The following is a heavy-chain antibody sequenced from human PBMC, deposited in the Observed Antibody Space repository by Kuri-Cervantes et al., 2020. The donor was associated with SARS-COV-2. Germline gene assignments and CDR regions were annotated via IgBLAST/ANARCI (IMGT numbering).Heavy chain of an antibody. CDR2: ISSNGGST. Sequence: GESLKISCSASGFTFSSYAMHWVRQAPGKGLEYVSAISSNGGSTYYADSVKGRFTISRDNSENTLYLQMSSLRAEDTAVYYCVKEGSYDFWSGYLPYYFDYWGQGTLVTVSS. D-gene: IGHD3-3*01. V-gene: IGHV3-64D*06. CDR1: GFTFSSYA. J-gene: IGHJ4*02. CDR3: VKEGSYDFWSGYLPYYFDY.